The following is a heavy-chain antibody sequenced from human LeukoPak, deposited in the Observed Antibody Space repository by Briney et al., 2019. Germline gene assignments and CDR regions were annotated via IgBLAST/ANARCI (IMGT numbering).Heavy chain of an antibody. V-gene: IGHV1-8*01. CDR3: ARGSRIHRETIFGVVTPGY. D-gene: IGHD3-3*01. Sequence: ASVKVSCKASGYTFTSYVINWVRQATGQGLEWMGWMNPNSGNTGYAQKFQGRVTMTRNTSISTAYMELSSLRSEDTAVYYCARGSRIHRETIFGVVTPGYWGQGTLVTVSS. CDR1: GYTFTSYV. CDR2: MNPNSGNT. J-gene: IGHJ4*02.